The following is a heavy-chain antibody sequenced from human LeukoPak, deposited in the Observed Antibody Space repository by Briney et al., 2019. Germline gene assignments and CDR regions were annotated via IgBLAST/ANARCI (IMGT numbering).Heavy chain of an antibody. CDR2: IDPSSTYI. CDR1: GFTFRSYS. CDR3: AREGNTVTRGYFQH. D-gene: IGHD4-11*01. Sequence: GGSLRLSCAASGFTFRSYSMNWVRQAPGKGLEWVSAIDPSSTYIYYADSVKGRFTISRDNAENSLYLQMNSLRAEDTAVYYCAREGNTVTRGYFQHWGQGTLVTVSS. J-gene: IGHJ1*01. V-gene: IGHV3-21*01.